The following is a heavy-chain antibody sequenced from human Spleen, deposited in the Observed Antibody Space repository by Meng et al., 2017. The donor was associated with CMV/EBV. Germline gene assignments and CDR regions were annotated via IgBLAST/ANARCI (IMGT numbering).Heavy chain of an antibody. CDR2: IYHSGST. Sequence: SETLSLTCTVSGYSISSGYYWGWIRQPPGKGLEWIGSIYHSGSTYYNPSLKSRVTISVDTSKNQFSLKLSSVTAADTAVYYCARESEMARSYGYWGQGTLVTVSS. CDR3: ARESEMARSYGY. D-gene: IGHD5-24*01. V-gene: IGHV4-38-2*02. CDR1: GYSISSGYY. J-gene: IGHJ4*02.